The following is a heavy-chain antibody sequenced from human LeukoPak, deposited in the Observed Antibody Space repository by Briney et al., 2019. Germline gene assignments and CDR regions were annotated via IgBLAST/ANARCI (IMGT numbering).Heavy chain of an antibody. J-gene: IGHJ6*03. CDR1: GGSISPYY. CDR2: IYYSGST. CDR3: ARAFYPGYYSYMAV. Sequence: SETLSLTCTVSGGSISPYYWSWIRQPPGKGREGIGYIYYSGSTNYNPSLKIRVTISVDTSKNQFSLKLSSVTAADTAVYYCARAFYPGYYSYMAVWGKGTTVTVSS. D-gene: IGHD3-3*02. V-gene: IGHV4-59*01.